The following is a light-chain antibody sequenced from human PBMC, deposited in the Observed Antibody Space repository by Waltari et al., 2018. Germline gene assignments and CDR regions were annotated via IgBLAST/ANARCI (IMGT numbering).Light chain of an antibody. V-gene: IGKV1-39*01. CDR2: AAS. CDR1: QSISSY. Sequence: DIQMTQSPSSLSASVGDRVTITCRASQSISSYLNWYQQKPGKAPKLLIYAASSLQSGVPSRFSGSESGTDFTRTISSLQPEDFATYYCQQSYSLFTFGPGTKVDIK. CDR3: QQSYSLFT. J-gene: IGKJ3*01.